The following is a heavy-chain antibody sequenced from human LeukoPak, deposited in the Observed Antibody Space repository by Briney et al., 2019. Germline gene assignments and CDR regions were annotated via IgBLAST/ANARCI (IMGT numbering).Heavy chain of an antibody. Sequence: ASVKVSCKVSGYTLTELSMHWVRQAPGKGLEWMGGFDPEDGKTIYAQKFQGRVTMTEDTSTDTAYMELSSLRSEDTAVYYCATKPYSITMVRGVPPGDYYGMDVWGQGTTVTVSS. D-gene: IGHD3-10*01. CDR3: ATKPYSITMVRGVPPGDYYGMDV. CDR2: FDPEDGKT. CDR1: GYTLTELS. V-gene: IGHV1-24*01. J-gene: IGHJ6*02.